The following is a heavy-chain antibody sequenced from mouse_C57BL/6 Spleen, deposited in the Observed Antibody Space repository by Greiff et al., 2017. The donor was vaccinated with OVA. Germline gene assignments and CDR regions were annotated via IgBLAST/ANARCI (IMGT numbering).Heavy chain of an antibody. CDR1: GYTFTEYP. J-gene: IGHJ4*01. D-gene: IGHD2-3*01. CDR3: ARHEGYDGYYDAMDY. Sequence: QVHVKQSGAELVKPGASVKLSCKASGYTFTEYPIHWVKQRSGQGLEWIGWFYPGSGSIKYNEKFKDKATLTADKSSSTVYMELSRLTSEDSAVYFCARHEGYDGYYDAMDYWGQGTSVTVSS. CDR2: FYPGSGSI. V-gene: IGHV1-62-2*01.